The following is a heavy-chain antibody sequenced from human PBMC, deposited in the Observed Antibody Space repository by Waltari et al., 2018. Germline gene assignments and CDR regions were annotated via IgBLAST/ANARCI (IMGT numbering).Heavy chain of an antibody. CDR2: ISRSGGTI. V-gene: IGHV3-48*03. J-gene: IGHJ5*02. Sequence: EVQLVDSGGGLIQPGGSLRLSCAGSGFALNSYDFNWVRLAPGKGLEWIAYISRSGGTIYYADFVKGRFTISRDDANNSVYLQMDSLKAEDTALYYCARAPSSFDTSGYYSDLWGQGTQVTVSS. CDR3: ARAPSSFDTSGYYSDL. CDR1: GFALNSYD. D-gene: IGHD3-22*01.